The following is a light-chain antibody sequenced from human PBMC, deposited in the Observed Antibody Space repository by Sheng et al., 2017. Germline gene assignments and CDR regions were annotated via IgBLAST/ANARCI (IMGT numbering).Light chain of an antibody. V-gene: IGKV3-15*01. CDR1: QSIRNY. Sequence: VLTQSPATLSVSPGERVSLSCRASQSIRNYLAWYQQKPGLAPRLLIYSASTRATDIPARFSGSGSGTEFTLTISGLQSEDFAIYYCQQYDNWPLISFGGGTRV. J-gene: IGKJ4*01. CDR3: QQYDNWPLIS. CDR2: SAS.